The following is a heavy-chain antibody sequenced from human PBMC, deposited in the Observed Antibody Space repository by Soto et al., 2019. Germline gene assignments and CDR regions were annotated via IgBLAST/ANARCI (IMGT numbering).Heavy chain of an antibody. J-gene: IGHJ4*02. CDR3: AKLTAA. CDR1: GFTFSAYV. V-gene: IGHV3-23*01. D-gene: IGHD6-13*01. CDR2: ITSSGGGT. Sequence: PGGSLRRCCAASGFTFSAYVMSWVRQAPGKGLEWVSSITSSGGGTYYADSVKGRFTVSRDNSKNTVYLQMNSLRDEDTAVYYCAKLTAAWGQGTLVTVSS.